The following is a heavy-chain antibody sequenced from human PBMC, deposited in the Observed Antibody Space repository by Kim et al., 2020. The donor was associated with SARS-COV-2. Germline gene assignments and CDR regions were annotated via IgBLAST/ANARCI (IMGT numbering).Heavy chain of an antibody. CDR2: IDRSGGTT. V-gene: IGHV3-23*01. D-gene: IGHD1-26*01. CDR3: AKAVYSGGYYAFDY. J-gene: IGHJ4*02. CDR1: GFTFTTYT. Sequence: GGSLRLSCAASGFTFTTYTMGWVRQAPGKGLEWVSAIDRSGGTTYYADSVKGRLTISRDNSKNTLYLQMNILRGEDTAVYYGAKAVYSGGYYAFDYWGQG.